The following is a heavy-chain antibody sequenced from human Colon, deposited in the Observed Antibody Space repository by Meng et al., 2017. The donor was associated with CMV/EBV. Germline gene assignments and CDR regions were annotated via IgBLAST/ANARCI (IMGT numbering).Heavy chain of an antibody. D-gene: IGHD3-3*01. J-gene: IGHJ4*02. V-gene: IGHV3-7*03. CDR1: GFTFSYYW. CDR3: ARGAQNYDFWSGYLVYTFDY. CDR2: IKTDGSET. Sequence: GESLKISCSASGFTFSYYWMSWVRQAPGKGLEWVANIKTDGSETTYVDSVKGRFTISRDNAKNSVYLEMNSLRSEDTAVYFCARGAQNYDFWSGYLVYTFDYWGQGTLVTVSS.